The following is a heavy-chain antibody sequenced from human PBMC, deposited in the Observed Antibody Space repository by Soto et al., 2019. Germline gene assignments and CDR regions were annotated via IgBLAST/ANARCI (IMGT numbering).Heavy chain of an antibody. J-gene: IGHJ6*02. CDR1: GFTFRTYT. CDR3: ARDRGYDAHDYYFNAMDV. CDR2: IRGFSPYT. V-gene: IGHV3-21*01. Sequence: WRSLRLSRVAAGFTFRTYTMNRVRQAPGKGLEWVSGIRGFSPYTFYAESVKGRFTISRDNAKNSMYLQMNSLRAEDTAVYYCARDRGYDAHDYYFNAMDVWGQGTTVTVSS. D-gene: IGHD2-15*01.